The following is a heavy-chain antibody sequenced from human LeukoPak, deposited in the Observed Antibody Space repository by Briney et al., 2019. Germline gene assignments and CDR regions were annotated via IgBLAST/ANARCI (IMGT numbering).Heavy chain of an antibody. D-gene: IGHD4-11*01. CDR3: ARGYNDYTPSFDY. J-gene: IGHJ4*02. CDR2: TYYRSKRYN. V-gene: IGHV6-1*01. CDR1: GDSVSSNSAV. Sequence: SRTLSLTCAISGDSVSSNSAVWNWISQSPSRGLEWLGRTYYRSKRYNEYAISVKSRITINSDTSKNLFSLQLNFVTPEDTAVYYCARGYNDYTPSFDYWGQGILVTVSS.